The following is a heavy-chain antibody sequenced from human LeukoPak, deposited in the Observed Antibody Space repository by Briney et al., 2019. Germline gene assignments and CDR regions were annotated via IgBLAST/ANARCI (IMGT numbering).Heavy chain of an antibody. CDR3: ARESARYYDSSGYDAFDI. D-gene: IGHD3-22*01. Sequence: SQTLSLTCTVSGGSISSGSYYWSWIRQPAGKGLEWIGRIYTSGSTNYDPSLKSRVTISVDTSKNQFSLKLSSVTAADTAVYYCARESARYYDSSGYDAFDIWGQGTMVTVSS. V-gene: IGHV4-61*02. CDR2: IYTSGST. CDR1: GGSISSGSYY. J-gene: IGHJ3*02.